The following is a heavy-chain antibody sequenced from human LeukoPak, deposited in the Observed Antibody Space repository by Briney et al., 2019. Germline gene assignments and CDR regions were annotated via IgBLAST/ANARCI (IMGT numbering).Heavy chain of an antibody. CDR3: ARSVGGWYYFDY. V-gene: IGHV4-59*01. J-gene: IGHJ4*02. Sequence: SETLSLTCTVSGVSPSSYYWSSIRQPPGKGLGWIWYIYYTGSTNYNPSLKSRVTISVDTSNNEFSLKLSSVTAADTAVYYCARSVGGWYYFDYWGQGTLVTVSS. D-gene: IGHD6-19*01. CDR1: GVSPSSYY. CDR2: IYYTGST.